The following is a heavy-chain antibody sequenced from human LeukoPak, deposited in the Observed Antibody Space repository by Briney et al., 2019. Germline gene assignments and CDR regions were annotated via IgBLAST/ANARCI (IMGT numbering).Heavy chain of an antibody. D-gene: IGHD3-10*01. Sequence: PSETLSLTCTVSGGSISSSSYYWGWIRQPPGKGLEWIGSIYYSGSTYYNPSLKSRVTISVDTSKNQFSLKLSSVTAADTAVYYCARGKLLWFGEPSVNAFDIWGQGTMVTVSS. V-gene: IGHV4-39*07. CDR2: IYYSGST. CDR1: GGSISSSSYY. J-gene: IGHJ3*02. CDR3: ARGKLLWFGEPSVNAFDI.